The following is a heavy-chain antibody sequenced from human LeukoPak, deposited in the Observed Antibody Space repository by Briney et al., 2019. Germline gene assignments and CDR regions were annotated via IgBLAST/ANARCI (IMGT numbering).Heavy chain of an antibody. V-gene: IGHV1-2*02. D-gene: IGHD3-22*01. CDR3: AREERYFDSSGYYFQH. CDR2: INPNSGGT. Sequence: GASVKVSCKASGGTFSSYTISWVRQAPGQGLEWMGWINPNSGGTNYAQRFQARVTMTRDTSISTAYMVLGRLRSDDAAVYYCAREERYFDSSGYYFQHWGQGTPVTLSS. J-gene: IGHJ1*01. CDR1: GGTFSSYT.